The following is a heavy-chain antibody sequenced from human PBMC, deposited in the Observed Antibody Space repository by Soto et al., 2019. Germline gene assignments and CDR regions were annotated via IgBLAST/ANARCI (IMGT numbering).Heavy chain of an antibody. CDR3: ARHIPFYDFWSGYYPSGFDP. J-gene: IGHJ5*02. CDR1: GGSISSYY. D-gene: IGHD3-3*01. CDR2: IYYSGST. V-gene: IGHV4-59*08. Sequence: SETLSLTCTVSGGSISSYYWSWIRQPPGKGLEWIGYIYYSGSTNYNPSLKSRVTISVDTSKNQFSLKLSSVTAADTAVYYCARHIPFYDFWSGYYPSGFDPWGQGTLVTGSS.